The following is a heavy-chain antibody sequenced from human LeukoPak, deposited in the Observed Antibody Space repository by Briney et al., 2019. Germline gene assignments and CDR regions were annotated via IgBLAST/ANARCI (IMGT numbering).Heavy chain of an antibody. V-gene: IGHV3-15*01. CDR1: GFSFTNTW. J-gene: IGHJ3*02. Sequence: PGGSLRLSCEASGFSFTNTWMSWVRQAPGKGLEGVGRVKSKADDGTTDYAAPVQGRFTISRDDSKNTLSLQMNSLKTEDTAVYYCATEGGSGSYYGDDAFDIWGQGTMVTVSS. D-gene: IGHD3-10*01. CDR2: VKSKADDGTT. CDR3: ATEGGSGSYYGDDAFDI.